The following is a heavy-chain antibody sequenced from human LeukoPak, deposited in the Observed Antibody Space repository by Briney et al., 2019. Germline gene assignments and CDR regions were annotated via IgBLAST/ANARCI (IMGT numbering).Heavy chain of an antibody. CDR3: MRHIRAVPEYRETNGGSMGV. Sequence: PSETQSLTCTVSGGSISSDSSYWAWVRQPPGKGLEWIVSMYHTGNTFYNPSLKSRVTISIDTSKNEFSLRLTSVTAADTAFYFCMRHIRAVPEYRETNGGSMGVWGQGTTVTVSS. D-gene: IGHD2/OR15-2a*01. CDR2: MYHTGNT. V-gene: IGHV4-39*01. J-gene: IGHJ6*02. CDR1: GGSISSDSSY.